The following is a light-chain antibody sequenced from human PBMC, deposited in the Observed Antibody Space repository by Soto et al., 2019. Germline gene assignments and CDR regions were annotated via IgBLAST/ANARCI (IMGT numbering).Light chain of an antibody. J-gene: IGKJ1*01. V-gene: IGKV3-20*01. Sequence: EIVLTQSPGSLSLSPGERATLSCRASQRVDSTFFAWYQKKPGQAPRLLMYGVSKRATGIPDRFSGSGSGTDLTLISSRLEPEDFAVYYCQQYMSSVTFGQGTRVEIK. CDR1: QRVDSTF. CDR2: GVS. CDR3: QQYMSSVT.